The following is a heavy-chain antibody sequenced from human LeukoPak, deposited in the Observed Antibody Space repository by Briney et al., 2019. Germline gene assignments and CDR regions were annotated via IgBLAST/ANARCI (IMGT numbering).Heavy chain of an antibody. CDR2: ISSSSSTI. CDR3: ARVWNYDFWSGSHGSFDI. CDR1: GFTFSSYS. D-gene: IGHD3-3*01. J-gene: IGHJ3*02. Sequence: PGGSLRLSCAASGFTFSSYSMNWVRQAPGKGLDWVSYISSSSSTIYYADSVKGRFTISRDNAKNSLYLQMNSLRAEDTAVYYCARVWNYDFWSGSHGSFDIWGQGTMVTVSS. V-gene: IGHV3-48*01.